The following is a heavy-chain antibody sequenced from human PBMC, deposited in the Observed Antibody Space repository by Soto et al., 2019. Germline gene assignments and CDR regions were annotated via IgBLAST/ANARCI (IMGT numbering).Heavy chain of an antibody. CDR2: INGGSGNT. V-gene: IGHV1-3*01. J-gene: IGHJ4*02. D-gene: IGHD3-10*01. Sequence: ASVRVSCKSSGFTFTSYAIHWLRQAPGQRPQWMGWINGGSGNTKYSQDFQGRVTFTRDTFATTAYLELSSLRSEDTAVYYCARVPPWGNSAGDYYIQHYDSWGQGTPVTVSS. CDR1: GFTFTSYA. CDR3: ARVPPWGNSAGDYYIQHYDS.